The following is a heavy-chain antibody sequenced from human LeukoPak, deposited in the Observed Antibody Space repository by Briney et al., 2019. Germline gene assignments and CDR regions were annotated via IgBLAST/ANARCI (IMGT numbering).Heavy chain of an antibody. J-gene: IGHJ4*02. Sequence: GGSLRLSCTASGFTFSSYAMSWVRQATGKGLEWVSAINGSGGSTYYADSVKGRFTISRDNSKNTLYLQMNSLRAEDTAVHYCAKDIVVVPAAARYFDYWGQGTLVTVSS. CDR2: INGSGGST. CDR1: GFTFSSYA. D-gene: IGHD2-2*01. CDR3: AKDIVVVPAAARYFDY. V-gene: IGHV3-23*01.